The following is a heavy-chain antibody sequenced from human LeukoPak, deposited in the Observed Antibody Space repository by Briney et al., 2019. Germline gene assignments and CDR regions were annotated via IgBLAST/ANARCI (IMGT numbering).Heavy chain of an antibody. CDR3: AVPRGGGDRPADY. J-gene: IGHJ4*02. CDR1: GFSFSSYW. V-gene: IGHV3-7*01. D-gene: IGHD2-21*02. CDR2: IKQDGSEK. Sequence: PGGSLRLSCAASGFSFSSYWMSWVRQAPGKGLEWVANIKQDGSEKYYVDSVKGRFTISRDNAKNSLYLQMNSLRAEDTAVYYCAVPRGGGDRPADYWGQGTLVTVSS.